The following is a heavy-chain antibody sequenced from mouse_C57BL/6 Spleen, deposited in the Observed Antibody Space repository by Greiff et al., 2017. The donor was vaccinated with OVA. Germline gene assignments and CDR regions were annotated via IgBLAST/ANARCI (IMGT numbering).Heavy chain of an antibody. Sequence: QVQLQQSGPELVKPGASVKISCKASGYAFSSSWMNWVKQRPGKGLEWIGRIYPGDGGTNYNGKFKGKATLTADKSSSSAYMQRSSLTSADSAVYFCAREEYYGHYFDYWGQGTTLTVSS. J-gene: IGHJ2*01. CDR1: GYAFSSSW. V-gene: IGHV1-82*01. D-gene: IGHD1-2*01. CDR3: AREEYYGHYFDY. CDR2: IYPGDGGT.